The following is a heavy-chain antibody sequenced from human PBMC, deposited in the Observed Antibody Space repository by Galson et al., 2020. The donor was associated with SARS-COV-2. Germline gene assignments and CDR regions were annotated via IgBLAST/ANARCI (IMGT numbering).Heavy chain of an antibody. J-gene: IGHJ3*02. CDR2: ISWNSGSI. D-gene: IGHD3-22*01. CDR1: GFTFDDYA. CDR3: AKATYDSSGYRKQAFDI. V-gene: IGHV3-9*01. Sequence: GGSLRLSCAASGFTFDDYAMHWVRHAPRKGLEWVSGISWNSGSIGYADSVKGRFTISRDNAKNALYLQMNSLRAEDTALYYYAKATYDSSGYRKQAFDIGGQGTMVTVSS.